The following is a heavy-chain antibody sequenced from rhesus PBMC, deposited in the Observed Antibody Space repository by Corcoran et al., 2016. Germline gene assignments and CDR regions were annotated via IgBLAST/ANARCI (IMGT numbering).Heavy chain of an antibody. CDR3: ARGLGDY. V-gene: IGHV4S12*01. Sequence: QVQLQESGPGLVKPSETLSLTCAVSGGSISSRNWWSWIRQPPGKGLEWIGGIYSNTESTNYNPSLKNRVTSSKDTSKNQFSLKRSSVTAADTAVYYCARGLGDYWGQGVLVTVSS. J-gene: IGHJ4*01. CDR2: IYSNTEST. D-gene: IGHD3-3*01. CDR1: GGSISSRNW.